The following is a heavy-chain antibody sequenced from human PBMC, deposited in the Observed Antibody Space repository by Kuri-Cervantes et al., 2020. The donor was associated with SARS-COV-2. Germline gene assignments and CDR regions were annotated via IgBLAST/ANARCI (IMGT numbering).Heavy chain of an antibody. CDR3: TTSITGTPFDY. D-gene: IGHD1-20*01. CDR1: GGSFSGYY. CDR2: IKSKTDGGTT. V-gene: IGHV3-15*01. J-gene: IGHJ4*02. Sequence: ETLSLTCAVYGGSFSGYYWSWVRQAPGKGLEWVGRIKSKTDGGTTDYAAPVKGRFTISRDDSKNTLYLQMNSLKTEDTAVYYCTTSITGTPFDYWGQGTLVTVSS.